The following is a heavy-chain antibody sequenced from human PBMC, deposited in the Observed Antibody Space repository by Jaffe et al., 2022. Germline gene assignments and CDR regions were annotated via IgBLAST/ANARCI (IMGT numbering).Heavy chain of an antibody. Sequence: EVQLLESGGGLVQPGGSLRLSCAASGFTFSSYAMSWVRQAPGKGLEWVSAISGSGGSTYYADSVKGRFTISRDNSKNTLYLQMNSLRAEDTAVYYCATRDIVVVVAAINRGDAFDIWGQGTMVTVSS. V-gene: IGHV3-23*01. CDR3: ATRDIVVVVAAINRGDAFDI. CDR1: GFTFSSYA. CDR2: ISGSGGST. J-gene: IGHJ3*02. D-gene: IGHD2-15*01.